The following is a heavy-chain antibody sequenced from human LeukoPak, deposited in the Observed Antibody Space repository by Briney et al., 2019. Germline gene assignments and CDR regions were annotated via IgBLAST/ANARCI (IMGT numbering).Heavy chain of an antibody. J-gene: IGHJ6*02. CDR3: ASLYYDILTGPYAGRMDV. CDR1: GGSISSYY. Sequence: SETLSLTCTVSGGSISSYYWSWIRQPAGKGLEWIGRIYTSGSTNYNPSLKSRVTMSVDTSKNQFSLKLSSVTAADTAVYYCASLYYDILTGPYAGRMDVWGQGTTVTVSS. CDR2: IYTSGST. D-gene: IGHD3-9*01. V-gene: IGHV4-4*07.